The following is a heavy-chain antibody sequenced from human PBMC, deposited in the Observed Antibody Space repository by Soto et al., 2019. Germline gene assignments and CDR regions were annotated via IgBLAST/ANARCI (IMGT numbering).Heavy chain of an antibody. CDR3: ASAYCTSTTCLNWFDP. J-gene: IGHJ5*02. V-gene: IGHV3-33*01. D-gene: IGHD2-2*01. CDR1: GFTFRNYA. CDR2: IWYDGSNK. Sequence: PVGSLRLSCAASGFTFRNYAMHWVRQAPGKGLEWVAVIWYDGSNKYYGDSVKGRFTIFRDNSKNTLFLHMDSLRAEDTAVYYCASAYCTSTTCLNWFDPWGLGTLVTVSS.